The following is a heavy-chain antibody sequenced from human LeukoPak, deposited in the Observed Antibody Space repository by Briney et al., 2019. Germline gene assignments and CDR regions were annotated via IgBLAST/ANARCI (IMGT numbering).Heavy chain of an antibody. J-gene: IGHJ4*02. CDR3: AGERGEEYSSGWYKTNFFDN. Sequence: SETLSLTCTVSGDSFTSVTDYWAWIRQPPGKGLEWIASGDYSGGTYYNPSLESRVAISADMSKNQISLKLTSVTGADTAVYYCAGERGEEYSSGWYKTNFFDNWGQGIRVTVSS. CDR1: GDSFTSVTDY. CDR2: GDYSGGT. D-gene: IGHD6-19*01. V-gene: IGHV4-39*07.